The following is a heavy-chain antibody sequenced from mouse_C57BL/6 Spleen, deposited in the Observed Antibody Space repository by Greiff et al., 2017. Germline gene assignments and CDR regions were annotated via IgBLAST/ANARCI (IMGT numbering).Heavy chain of an antibody. CDR2: IYPGDGDT. D-gene: IGHD1-1*01. CDR1: GYAFSSYW. V-gene: IGHV1-80*01. J-gene: IGHJ1*03. CDR3: ARYGLLRTWYFDV. Sequence: QVQLQQSGAELVKPGASVKISCKASGYAFSSYWMNWVKQRPGKGLEWIGQIYPGDGDTNYNGKFKGKATLTADKSSSTAYMQLSSLTSEDSAVYFCARYGLLRTWYFDVWGTGTTVTVSS.